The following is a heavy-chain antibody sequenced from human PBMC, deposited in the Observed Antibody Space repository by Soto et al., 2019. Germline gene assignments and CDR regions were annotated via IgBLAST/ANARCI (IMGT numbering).Heavy chain of an antibody. D-gene: IGHD3-22*01. J-gene: IGHJ4*02. CDR3: AGGLWYYYDSSGLTFDY. Sequence: GGSLRLCCAASGFTVSSNYMSWVRQAPGKGLEWVSVIYSGGSTYYADSVKGRFTISRDNSKNTLYLQMNSLRAEDTAVYYCAGGLWYYYDSSGLTFDYWGQGTLVTVSS. CDR2: IYSGGST. V-gene: IGHV3-53*01. CDR1: GFTVSSNY.